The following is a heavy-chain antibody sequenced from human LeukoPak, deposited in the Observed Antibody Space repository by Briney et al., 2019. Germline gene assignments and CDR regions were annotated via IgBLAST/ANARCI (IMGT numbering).Heavy chain of an antibody. CDR3: AKDRDIGLAVVDY. V-gene: IGHV3-23*01. J-gene: IGHJ4*02. Sequence: GGSLRLSCAASGFTFSSYAMSWVRQAPGKGLEWVSGISGSGGSIYFADSVKGRFTISRDNSKNTLYLQMNSLRAEDTAVYYCAKDRDIGLAVVDYWGQGTLVTVSS. CDR2: ISGSGGSI. CDR1: GFTFSSYA. D-gene: IGHD2-15*01.